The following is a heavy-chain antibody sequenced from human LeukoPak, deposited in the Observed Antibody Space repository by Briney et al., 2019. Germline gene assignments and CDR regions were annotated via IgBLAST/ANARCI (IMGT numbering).Heavy chain of an antibody. J-gene: IGHJ4*02. Sequence: GGSLRLSCAASGFTFSGHWMSWVRQAPGRGLDWVANIKQDGSEKHYVDSVKGRFTISRDNAKNSLYLQMNSLRAEDTAVYYCASEKHRTVTTGYWGQGTLVTVSS. D-gene: IGHD4-17*01. V-gene: IGHV3-7*01. CDR2: IKQDGSEK. CDR1: GFTFSGHW. CDR3: ASEKHRTVTTGY.